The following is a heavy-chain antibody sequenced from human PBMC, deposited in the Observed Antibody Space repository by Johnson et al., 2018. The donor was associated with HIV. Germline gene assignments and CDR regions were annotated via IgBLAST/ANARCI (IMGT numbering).Heavy chain of an antibody. D-gene: IGHD4-23*01. CDR3: RVVTGAFDI. CDR1: GFTFSSYD. V-gene: IGHV3-30*03. Sequence: QVQLVESGGGVVQPGRSLRVSCGASGFTFSSYDMHWVRQAPGKGLEWVAVISYDGSNKYYADSVKGRFTISRDNSKNTLYLQMNSLRAEDTAVYYCRVVTGAFDIWGQGTMVTVSS. J-gene: IGHJ3*02. CDR2: ISYDGSNK.